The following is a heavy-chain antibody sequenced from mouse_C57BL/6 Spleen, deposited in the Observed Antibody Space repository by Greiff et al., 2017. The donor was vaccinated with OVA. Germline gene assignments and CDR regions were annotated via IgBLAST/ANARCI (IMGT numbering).Heavy chain of an antibody. CDR3: ARSPLRGSSPYWYFDV. J-gene: IGHJ1*03. Sequence: EVQLVESGPGLAKPSQTLSLTCSVTGYSITSDYWNWIRKFPGNKLEYMGYISYSGSTYYNPSLKSRISITRDTSKNQYYLQLNSVTTEDTATYYCARSPLRGSSPYWYFDVWGTGTTVTVSS. CDR2: ISYSGST. D-gene: IGHD1-1*01. CDR1: GYSITSDY. V-gene: IGHV3-8*01.